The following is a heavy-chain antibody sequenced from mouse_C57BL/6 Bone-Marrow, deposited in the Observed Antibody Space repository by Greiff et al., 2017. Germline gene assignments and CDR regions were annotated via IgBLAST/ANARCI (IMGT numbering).Heavy chain of an antibody. CDR3: ARFYYDYSLFAY. CDR1: GFTFSSYG. J-gene: IGHJ3*01. D-gene: IGHD2-4*01. Sequence: DVHLVESGGDLVKPGGSLKLSCAASGFTFSSYGMSWVRQTPDKRLEWVATISSGGSYTYYPDSVKGRFTISRDNAKNTLYLQMSSLKSEDTAMYYCARFYYDYSLFAYWGQGTLVTVSA. CDR2: ISSGGSYT. V-gene: IGHV5-6*01.